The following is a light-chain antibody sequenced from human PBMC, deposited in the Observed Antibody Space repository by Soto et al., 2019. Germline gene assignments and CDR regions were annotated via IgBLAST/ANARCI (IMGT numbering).Light chain of an antibody. CDR1: SSNIGSNT. V-gene: IGLV1-44*01. Sequence: QSVLTQPPSASGTPGQRVTISCSGSSSNIGSNTVNWYQQLPGTAPKLLIYSNNQRPSGVPDRFFGSKSGTSASLAISGLHSEDEADYYCAAWDDSLNGGVFGGGTKLTVL. CDR2: SNN. CDR3: AAWDDSLNGGV. J-gene: IGLJ3*02.